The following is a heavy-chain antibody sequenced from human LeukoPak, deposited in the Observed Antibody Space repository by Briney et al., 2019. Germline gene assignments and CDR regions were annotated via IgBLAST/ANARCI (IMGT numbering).Heavy chain of an antibody. J-gene: IGHJ4*02. V-gene: IGHV3-11*03. D-gene: IGHD3-22*01. CDR1: GFTFSDYY. CDR3: ARSPRLGYDSSGYYD. Sequence: SGGSLRLSCAASGFTFSDYYMSWIRQAPGKGLKWVSYISSSSSYTNYADSVKGRFTISRDNAKNSLYLQMNSLRAEDTAVYYCARSPRLGYDSSGYYDWGQGTLVTVSS. CDR2: ISSSSSYT.